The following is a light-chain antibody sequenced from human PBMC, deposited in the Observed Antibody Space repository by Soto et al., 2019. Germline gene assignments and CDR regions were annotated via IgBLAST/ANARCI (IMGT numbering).Light chain of an antibody. CDR3: QQRSSWIT. CDR2: DAP. CDR1: QSGSSL. Sequence: IVLTQSPATLSLWPGETAILCCRASQSGSSLLSWYQQKPGQAPRLLIYDAPSRAPGVPARFRRSGPGTESTLTISSLEPEDFALYYCQQRSSWITFGHGKRLVIE. V-gene: IGKV3-11*01. J-gene: IGKJ5*01.